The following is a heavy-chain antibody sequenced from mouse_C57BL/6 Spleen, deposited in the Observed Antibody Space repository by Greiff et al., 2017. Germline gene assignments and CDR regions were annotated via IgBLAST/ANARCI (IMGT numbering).Heavy chain of an antibody. V-gene: IGHV1-80*01. CDR3: ASQEGIYDGYYWYFDV. CDR2: IYPGDGDT. J-gene: IGHJ1*03. D-gene: IGHD2-3*01. CDR1: GYAFSSYW. Sequence: QVHVKQSGAELVKPGASVKISCKASGYAFSSYWMNWVKQRPGKGLEWIGQIYPGDGDTNYNGKFKGKATLTADKSSSTAYMQLSSLTSEDSAVYVCASQEGIYDGYYWYFDVWGTGTTVTVSS.